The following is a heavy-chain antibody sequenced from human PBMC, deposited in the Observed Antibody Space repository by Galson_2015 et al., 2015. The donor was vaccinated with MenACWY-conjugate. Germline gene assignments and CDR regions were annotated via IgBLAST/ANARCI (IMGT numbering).Heavy chain of an antibody. CDR2: IYYSGTT. D-gene: IGHD6-19*01. V-gene: IGHV4-59*09. Sequence: GFIYYSGTTNYNPSLEGRVTMSIDTSKKQLSLRLRSVTAADTAVYYCARGARSSGWAYFDYWGQGTLATVSS. CDR3: ARGARSSGWAYFDY. J-gene: IGHJ4*02.